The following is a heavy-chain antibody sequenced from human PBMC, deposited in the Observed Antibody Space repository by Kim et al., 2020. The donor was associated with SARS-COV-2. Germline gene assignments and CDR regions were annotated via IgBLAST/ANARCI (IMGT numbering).Heavy chain of an antibody. CDR2: ISYDGSAK. CDR3: AKSHSSGWPSTYYFHY. CDR1: GFTFSNYG. V-gene: IGHV3-30*18. D-gene: IGHD6-19*01. J-gene: IGHJ4*02. Sequence: GGSLRLSCAASGFTFSNYGMHWARQAPGKGLEWVAVISYDGSAKDFADPVKGRFTISRDNSKNTLYLQMNSLSAEDTAVYYCAKSHSSGWPSTYYFHYWGQGTLVTVSS.